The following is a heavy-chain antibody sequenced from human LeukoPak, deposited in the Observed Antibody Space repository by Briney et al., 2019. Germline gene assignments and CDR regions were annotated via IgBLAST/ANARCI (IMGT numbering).Heavy chain of an antibody. CDR1: GFTFSSYA. D-gene: IGHD2-15*01. Sequence: GGSLRLSCAASGFTFSSYAMSWDRQAPGKGLEWVSVIRGSGGSTYCADSVKGRFTISRDNSKNTLYLQMNSLRAEDTAVYYCAPDLRGAAWSLDYWGQGTLVTVSS. J-gene: IGHJ4*02. CDR2: IRGSGGST. CDR3: APDLRGAAWSLDY. V-gene: IGHV3-23*01.